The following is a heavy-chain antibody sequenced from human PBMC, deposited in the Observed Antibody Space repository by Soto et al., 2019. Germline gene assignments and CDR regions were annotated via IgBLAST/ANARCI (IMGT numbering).Heavy chain of an antibody. D-gene: IGHD3-3*01. CDR3: ARDLRSYDFWSGYYPLRSYYYYGMDV. J-gene: IGHJ6*02. CDR2: IWYDGSNK. CDR1: GFTVSSYG. Sequence: PGGSLRLSCAASGFTVSSYGMHWVRQAPGKGLEWVAVIWYDGSNKYYADSVKGRFTISRDNSKNTLYPQMNSLRAEDTAVYYCARDLRSYDFWSGYYPLRSYYYYGMDVWGQGTTVTVSS. V-gene: IGHV3-33*01.